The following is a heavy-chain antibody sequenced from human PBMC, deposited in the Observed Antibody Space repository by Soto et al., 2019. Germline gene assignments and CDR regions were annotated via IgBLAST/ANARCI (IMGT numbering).Heavy chain of an antibody. CDR1: GGSISSGGYY. CDR2: IYYSGST. Sequence: TLSLTCSVSGGSISSGGYYWSWIRQHPGKGLEWIGYIYYSGSTYYNPSLKSRVTISVDTSKNQFSLKLSSVTAADTAVYYCARGYCGGDCYFLRPKSGAFDIWGQATMVTVSS. D-gene: IGHD2-21*01. CDR3: ARGYCGGDCYFLRPKSGAFDI. V-gene: IGHV4-31*03. J-gene: IGHJ3*02.